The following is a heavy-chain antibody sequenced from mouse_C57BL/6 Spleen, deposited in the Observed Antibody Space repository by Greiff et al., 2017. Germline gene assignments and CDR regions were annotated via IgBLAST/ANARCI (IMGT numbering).Heavy chain of an antibody. V-gene: IGHV3-6*01. D-gene: IGHD4-1*01. CDR2: ISYDGNN. CDR3: ARRTGTGAMDY. CDR1: GYSITSGYY. Sequence: EVKLLESGPGLVKPSQSLSLTCSVTGYSITSGYYWNWIRQFPGNKLEWMGYISYDGNNNYNPSLKNRISITRDTSKNQFFLKLNSVTTEDTATYYCARRTGTGAMDYWGQGTSVTVSS. J-gene: IGHJ4*01.